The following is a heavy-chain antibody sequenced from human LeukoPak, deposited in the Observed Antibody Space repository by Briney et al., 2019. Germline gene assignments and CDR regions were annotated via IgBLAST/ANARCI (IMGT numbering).Heavy chain of an antibody. Sequence: PGGSLRLSCAASGFTFSNFGMHWVRQAPGKGLEWVAVMWYDGSDQSYADSVKGRFTISRDNSKNTLFLQMDSLRAEDTAVYYCVREDTAMSPNAFDVWGQGTMVTVSS. D-gene: IGHD5-18*01. V-gene: IGHV3-33*08. CDR3: VREDTAMSPNAFDV. CDR1: GFTFSNFG. J-gene: IGHJ3*01. CDR2: MWYDGSDQ.